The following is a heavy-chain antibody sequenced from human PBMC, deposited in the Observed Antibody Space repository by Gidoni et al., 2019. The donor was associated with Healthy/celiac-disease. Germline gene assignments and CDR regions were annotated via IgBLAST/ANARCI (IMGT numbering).Heavy chain of an antibody. CDR1: GFTVRSNY. Sequence: EVQLVESGGGLIQPGRSLRLSCAASGFTVRSNYMSWVRKAPGKALEWVLVSYSGGSTYFADSVKGRFTIPRDNSKNTLYLQMNTLSAEDTAVYYCARVDSSGYYGGWFDPWGQGTLVTVSS. J-gene: IGHJ5*02. V-gene: IGHV3-53*01. CDR3: ARVDSSGYYGGWFDP. D-gene: IGHD3-22*01. CDR2: SYSGGST.